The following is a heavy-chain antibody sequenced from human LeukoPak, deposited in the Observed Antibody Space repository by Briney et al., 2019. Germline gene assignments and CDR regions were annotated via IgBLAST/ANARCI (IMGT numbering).Heavy chain of an antibody. D-gene: IGHD2-15*01. CDR2: ISYDGSNK. CDR3: AKDLQYCSGGSCSDY. Sequence: GRSLRLSCAASGFTLSSYGMHWVRQAPGKGLEWVAVISYDGSNKYYADSVKGRFTISRDNSKNTLYLQMNSLRAEDTAVYYCAKDLQYCSGGSCSDYWGQGTLVTVSS. V-gene: IGHV3-30*18. CDR1: GFTLSSYG. J-gene: IGHJ4*02.